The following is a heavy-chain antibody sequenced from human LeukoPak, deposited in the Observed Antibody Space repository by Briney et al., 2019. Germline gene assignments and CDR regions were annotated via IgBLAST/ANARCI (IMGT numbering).Heavy chain of an antibody. J-gene: IGHJ4*02. CDR2: ISGSGGST. CDR1: GFTFSSYA. Sequence: GGSLRLSCAASGFTFSSYAMSWVRQAPGKGLEWVSAISGSGGSTYYADSVKGRFTISRDNSKNTLYLQMNSLRAEDTAIYYCAKAITAAVYTTFDSWGQGTLVTVSA. D-gene: IGHD6-13*01. V-gene: IGHV3-23*01. CDR3: AKAITAAVYTTFDS.